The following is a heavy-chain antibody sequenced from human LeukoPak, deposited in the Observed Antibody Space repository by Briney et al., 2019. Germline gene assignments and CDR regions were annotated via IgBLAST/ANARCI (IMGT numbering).Heavy chain of an antibody. J-gene: IGHJ2*01. CDR2: IHHSGNT. D-gene: IGHD3-3*01. V-gene: IGHV4-4*02. CDR3: ARDLGYYDFWSGYYRSYWYFDL. Sequence: PSETLSRTCAVSGGSISRSYWWSWVRQPPGKGLEWIGEIHHSGNTNYNPSLKSRVTISVDTSKNQFSLKLSSVTAADTAVYYCARDLGYYDFWSGYYRSYWYFDLWGRGTLVTVSS. CDR1: GGSISRSYW.